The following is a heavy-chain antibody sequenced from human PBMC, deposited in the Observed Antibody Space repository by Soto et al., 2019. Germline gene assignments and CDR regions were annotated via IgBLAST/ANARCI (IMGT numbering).Heavy chain of an antibody. J-gene: IGHJ6*02. Sequence: PGESLKISCKGSGYSFTSYWISWVRQMPGKGLEWMGRIDPSDSYTNYSPSFQGHVTISADKSISTSYLQWSSLKASDTAMYYCARGWDSSGYQPLYYGMDVWGQGTTVTVSS. V-gene: IGHV5-10-1*01. CDR1: GYSFTSYW. D-gene: IGHD3-22*01. CDR3: ARGWDSSGYQPLYYGMDV. CDR2: IDPSDSYT.